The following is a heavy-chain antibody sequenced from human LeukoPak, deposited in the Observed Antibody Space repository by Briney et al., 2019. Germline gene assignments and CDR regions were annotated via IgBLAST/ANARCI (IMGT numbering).Heavy chain of an antibody. V-gene: IGHV3-30*03. CDR3: ARDRQQWLGPYYYGMDV. CDR1: GFTFSSYG. D-gene: IGHD6-19*01. CDR2: ISYDGSNK. Sequence: GRSLRLSCAASGFTFSSYGMHWVRQAPGKGLEWVAVISYDGSNKYYADSVKGRFTISRDNSKNTLYLQMNSLRAEDTALYHCARDRQQWLGPYYYGMDVWGQGTTVTVSS. J-gene: IGHJ6*02.